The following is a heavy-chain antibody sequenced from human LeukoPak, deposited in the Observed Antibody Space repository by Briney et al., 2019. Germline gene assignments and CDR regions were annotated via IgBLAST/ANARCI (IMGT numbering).Heavy chain of an antibody. J-gene: IGHJ4*02. Sequence: PSETLSLTCTVSGGSISSYYWSWIRQPPGKGLEWIGYIYYSGSTNYNPSLKSRVTISVDTSKNQSSLRLSSVTAADTAVYYCARGAYCSNGVCSFDHWGQGTLVTVSS. D-gene: IGHD2-8*01. V-gene: IGHV4-59*01. CDR2: IYYSGST. CDR3: ARGAYCSNGVCSFDH. CDR1: GGSISSYY.